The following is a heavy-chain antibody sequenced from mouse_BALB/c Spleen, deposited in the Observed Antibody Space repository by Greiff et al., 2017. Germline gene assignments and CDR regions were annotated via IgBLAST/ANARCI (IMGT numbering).Heavy chain of an antibody. CDR3: AREYYGRRAMDY. V-gene: IGHV1-82*01. J-gene: IGHJ4*01. D-gene: IGHD1-1*01. Sequence: QVQLQQSGPELAKPGASVKISCKASGYAFSSSWMNWVKQRPGQGLEWIGRIYPGDGDTNYNGKFKGKATLTADKSSSTAYMQLSSLTSVDSAVYFCAREYYGRRAMDYWGEGTSVSVST. CDR2: IYPGDGDT. CDR1: GYAFSSSW.